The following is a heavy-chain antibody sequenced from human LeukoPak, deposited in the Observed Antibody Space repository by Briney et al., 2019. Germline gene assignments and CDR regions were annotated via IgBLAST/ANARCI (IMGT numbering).Heavy chain of an antibody. CDR1: GYIFINYG. CDR2: ISYDGSQT. J-gene: IGHJ4*02. CDR3: VKDDAGLPDY. D-gene: IGHD2-15*01. Sequence: GSLRLSCAASGYIFINYGLHWVRQAPGKGLEWVAVISYDGSQTFYRDSVKGRFTISRDDSKNTLHLQMNSLRIEDTAIYYCVKDDAGLPDYWGQGTLVTVSS. V-gene: IGHV3-30*18.